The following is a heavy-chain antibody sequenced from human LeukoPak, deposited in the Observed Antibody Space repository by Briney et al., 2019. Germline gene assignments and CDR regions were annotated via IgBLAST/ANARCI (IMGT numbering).Heavy chain of an antibody. Sequence: PSETLSLTCTVSGGSIRSSYYYWGWIRQPPGKGLEWIGSTYDSGSTYYNPSLKSRVTISVDTSKNQLSLKLTSATAADTSVYYCARHSGLRSPFDPWGQGTLVTVSS. CDR2: TYDSGST. CDR1: GGSIRSSYYY. J-gene: IGHJ5*02. V-gene: IGHV4-39*01. D-gene: IGHD3-3*01. CDR3: ARHSGLRSPFDP.